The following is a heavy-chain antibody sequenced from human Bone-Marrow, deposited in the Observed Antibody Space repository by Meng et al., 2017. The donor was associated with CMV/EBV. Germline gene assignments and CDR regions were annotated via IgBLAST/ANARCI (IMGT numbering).Heavy chain of an antibody. Sequence: ASVKVSCKASGGTFSSYAISWVRQAPGQGLEWMGIINPSGGGTSYAQKFQGRVTMTRDTSTSTVYMELSSLRSEDTAVYYCASERGIRFYRYYGMDVWGQGTTVTVSS. CDR2: INPSGGGT. CDR3: ASERGIRFYRYYGMDV. CDR1: GGTFSSYA. D-gene: IGHD3-3*01. J-gene: IGHJ6*02. V-gene: IGHV1-46*01.